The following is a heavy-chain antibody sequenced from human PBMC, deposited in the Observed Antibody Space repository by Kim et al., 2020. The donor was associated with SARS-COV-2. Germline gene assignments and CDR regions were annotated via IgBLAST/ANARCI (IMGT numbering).Heavy chain of an antibody. Sequence: GGSLRLSCAASGFTFSSYAMSWVRQAPGKGLEWVSIISGSGGSTYYADSVKGRFTISRDNSKNTLYLQMNSLRAEDTAVYYCAKDRVGVVTNFDCWGQGALVTVSS. J-gene: IGHJ4*02. D-gene: IGHD3-3*01. CDR1: GFTFSSYA. CDR2: ISGSGGST. CDR3: AKDRVGVVTNFDC. V-gene: IGHV3-23*01.